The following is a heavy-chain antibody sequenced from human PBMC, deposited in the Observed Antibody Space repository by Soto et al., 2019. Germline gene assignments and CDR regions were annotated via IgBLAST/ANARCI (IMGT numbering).Heavy chain of an antibody. CDR1: GDSVSSNSAA. CDR2: TYYRTKWYN. J-gene: IGHJ6*02. CDR3: SILITIFGVRQNYYYGMDV. V-gene: IGHV6-1*01. Sequence: SQTLSLTCAISGDSVSSNSAAWNWIRQSPSRSLEWLGRTYYRTKWYNDYAVSVKSRITINPDTSKNQYSLQLNSVTHENKTMYYCSILITIFGVRQNYYYGMDVWGQGTTVTVSS. D-gene: IGHD3-3*01.